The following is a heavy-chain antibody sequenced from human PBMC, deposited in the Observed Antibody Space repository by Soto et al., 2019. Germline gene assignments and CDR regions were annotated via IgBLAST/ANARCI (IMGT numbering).Heavy chain of an antibody. D-gene: IGHD3-10*01. CDR2: VTYDDTER. CDR3: EREKNSGYYRSVDS. V-gene: IGHV3-30*03. CDR1: GFSLSGHG. J-gene: IGHJ4*02. Sequence: QVQLVASGGGVVQPGRSLSLSCEASGFSLSGHGLHWVRQAPGRGLEWVAVVTYDDTERHYPDSVKGRFTITRDTSKNAFYMQMNSLRVEDTAMYDCEREKNSGYYRSVDSWGQGTLVIVSS.